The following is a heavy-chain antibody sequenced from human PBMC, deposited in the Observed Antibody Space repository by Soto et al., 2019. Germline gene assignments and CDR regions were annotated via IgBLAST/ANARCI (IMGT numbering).Heavy chain of an antibody. J-gene: IGHJ6*02. D-gene: IGHD3-10*01. CDR3: ARASGKRNYNGMDV. Sequence: PSQTLSLTCTISGDSVSSNSAAWNWIRQSPSRGLEWLGRTYYRSKWYNDYAVSVKSRITINPDTSKNQFSLQLNSVTPEDTAVYFCARASGKRNYNGMDVWGQGTTVTVSS. CDR1: GDSVSSNSAA. V-gene: IGHV6-1*01. CDR2: TYYRSKWYN.